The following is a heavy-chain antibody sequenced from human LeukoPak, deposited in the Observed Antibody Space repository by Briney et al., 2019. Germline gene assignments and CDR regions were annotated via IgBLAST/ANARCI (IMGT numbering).Heavy chain of an antibody. Sequence: PGGSLRLSCAASGFTFISYSMNWVRQAPGKGLEWVSSISSSSSYIYYADSVKGRFTISRDNAKNSLYLQMDSLRAEDTAVYYCARNGGDYYDSSGYYCYWGQGTLVTVSS. J-gene: IGHJ4*02. CDR1: GFTFISYS. CDR3: ARNGGDYYDSSGYYCY. D-gene: IGHD3-22*01. CDR2: ISSSSSYI. V-gene: IGHV3-21*01.